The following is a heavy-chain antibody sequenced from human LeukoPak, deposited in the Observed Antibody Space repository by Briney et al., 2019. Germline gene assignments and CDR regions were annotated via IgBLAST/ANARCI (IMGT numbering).Heavy chain of an antibody. CDR3: ARGFYDSSGNYEHFDY. J-gene: IGHJ4*02. CDR1: GGTFSSYG. V-gene: IGHV1-69*13. Sequence: GASVKVSCKASGGTFSSYGISWVRQAPGQGLEWMGGIIPIFGTANYAQKFQGRVTITADESTSTAYMELSSLRSEDTAVYYCARGFYDSSGNYEHFDYWGQGTLVTVSS. D-gene: IGHD3-22*01. CDR2: IIPIFGTA.